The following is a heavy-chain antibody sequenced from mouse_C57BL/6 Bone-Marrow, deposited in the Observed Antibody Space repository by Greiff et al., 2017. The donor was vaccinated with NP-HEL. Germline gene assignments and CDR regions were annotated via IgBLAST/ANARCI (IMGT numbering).Heavy chain of an antibody. J-gene: IGHJ2*01. CDR2: ISSGGSYT. CDR3: ARHYYSNYFDY. Sequence: EVKLMESGGDLVKPGGSLKLSCAASGFTFSSYGMSWVRQTPDKRLEWVATISSGGSYTYYPDSVKGRFTISRDNAKNTLYLQMSSLKSEDTAMYYCARHYYSNYFDYLGQGTTLTVSS. D-gene: IGHD2-5*01. V-gene: IGHV5-6*01. CDR1: GFTFSSYG.